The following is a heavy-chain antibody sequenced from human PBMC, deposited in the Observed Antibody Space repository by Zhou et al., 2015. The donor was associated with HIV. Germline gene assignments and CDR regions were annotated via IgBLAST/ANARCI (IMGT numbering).Heavy chain of an antibody. CDR1: GGTFSSYA. D-gene: IGHD3-9*01. CDR3: ARGSRGNYDILTGYYGRGWFDP. J-gene: IGHJ5*02. CDR2: IIPIFGTA. V-gene: IGHV1-69*01. Sequence: QVQLVQSGAEVKKPGSSVKVSCKASGGTFSSYAISWVRQAPGQGLEWMGGIIPIFGTANYAQKFQGRVTITADESTSTAYMELSSLRSEDTAVYYCARGSRGNYDILTGYYGRGWFDPWGQGTLVTVSS.